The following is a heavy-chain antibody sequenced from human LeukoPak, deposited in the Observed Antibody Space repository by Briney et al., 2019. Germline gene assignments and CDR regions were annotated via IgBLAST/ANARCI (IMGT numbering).Heavy chain of an antibody. CDR3: ARCSGGSYYYGMDV. D-gene: IGHD1-26*01. CDR1: GLTFSSYA. V-gene: IGHV3-23*01. J-gene: IGHJ6*02. Sequence: TGGSLRLSCAASGLTFSSYAMSWVRQAPGMGLEWVSAISGSGGSTYYADSVKGRFTISRDNSKNTLYLQMNSLRVEDTAVYYCARCSGGSYYYGMDVWGQGTTVTVSS. CDR2: ISGSGGST.